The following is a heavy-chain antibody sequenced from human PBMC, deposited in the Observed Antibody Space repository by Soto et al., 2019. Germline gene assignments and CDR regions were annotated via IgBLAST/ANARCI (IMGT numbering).Heavy chain of an antibody. J-gene: IGHJ4*02. CDR1: GGSFSSGGYY. D-gene: IGHD2-8*02. V-gene: IGHV4-31*03. CDR3: ARATSFSGHHGY. Sequence: QLQLQESGPGLVKPSQTLSLACTVSGGSFSSGGYYWSWIRQLPGKGLEWIGYFYYSGSTYYNPSHKSRFTISLDTSKNQFSLKLSSVTAADTAVYYCARATSFSGHHGYWGQGTLGTVSS. CDR2: FYYSGST.